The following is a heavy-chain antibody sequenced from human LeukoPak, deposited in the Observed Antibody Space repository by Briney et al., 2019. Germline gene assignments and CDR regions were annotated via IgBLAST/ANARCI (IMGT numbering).Heavy chain of an antibody. Sequence: GRSLRLSCAASGFTFSSYGMHWVRQAPGKGLEWVAVIWYDGSNKYYADSVKGRFTISRDNSKNTLYLQMNSLRAEDTAVYYCAKAGASSGYRYNWFDPWGQGTLVTVSS. D-gene: IGHD3-22*01. CDR3: AKAGASSGYRYNWFDP. CDR2: IWYDGSNK. V-gene: IGHV3-33*06. J-gene: IGHJ5*02. CDR1: GFTFSSYG.